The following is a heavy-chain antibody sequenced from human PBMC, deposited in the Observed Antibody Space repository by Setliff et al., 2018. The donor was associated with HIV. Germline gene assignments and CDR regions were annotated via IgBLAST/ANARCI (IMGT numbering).Heavy chain of an antibody. J-gene: IGHJ4*02. Sequence: SETLSLTCSVSSGSMTGHYWTWVRQPPGKGLEWIGYLHSLGPSRVSDTPNYSPSLKSRITISLDTSKRQFSLTMTSVTAADTAVYYCARQMTIPGVAVTPVDYWGQGALVTVSS. CDR2: LHSLGPSRVSDTP. CDR1: SGSMTGHY. D-gene: IGHD3-3*01. V-gene: IGHV4-59*08. CDR3: ARQMTIPGVAVTPVDY.